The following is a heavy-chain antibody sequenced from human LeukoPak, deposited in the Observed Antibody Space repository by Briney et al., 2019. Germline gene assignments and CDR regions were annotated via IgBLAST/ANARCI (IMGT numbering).Heavy chain of an antibody. D-gene: IGHD1-26*01. Sequence: GASVKVSCKASGYTFTSYAMHWVRQAPGQRLEWMGWINVGNGNTKYSQKLQGRVTITRDTSASTAYMELSSLRSEDTAVYYCARDSGSGNNDYWGQGTLVTVSS. V-gene: IGHV1-3*01. CDR2: INVGNGNT. CDR3: ARDSGSGNNDY. CDR1: GYTFTSYA. J-gene: IGHJ4*02.